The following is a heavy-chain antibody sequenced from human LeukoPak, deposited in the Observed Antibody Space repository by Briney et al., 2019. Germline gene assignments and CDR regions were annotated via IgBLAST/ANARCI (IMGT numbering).Heavy chain of an antibody. J-gene: IGHJ4*02. V-gene: IGHV3-7*04. CDR3: ARFSGFLIDY. D-gene: IGHD5-12*01. CDR1: GFTFSGYW. CDR2: IKEDRSEE. Sequence: PGGSLRLSCVASGFTFSGYWMSWVRQAPGKGLEWVANIKEDRSEEYYLDSVKGRFTISRDNAKNSLFLQMNSLRAEDTAVYYCARFSGFLIDYWGQGTLVTVSS.